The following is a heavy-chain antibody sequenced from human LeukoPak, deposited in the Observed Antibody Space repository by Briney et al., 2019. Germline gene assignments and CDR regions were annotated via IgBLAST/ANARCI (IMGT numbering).Heavy chain of an antibody. V-gene: IGHV4-59*01. Sequence: SETLSLTCTVSGVSISSYYWTWIRQPPGKGLEWIGYIYYSGSTNYNPSLKSRVTISVDTSKNQFSLKLSSVTAADTAVYYCAIILNGADAFDIWGQGTMVTVSS. J-gene: IGHJ3*02. CDR3: AIILNGADAFDI. D-gene: IGHD4-17*01. CDR1: GVSISSYY. CDR2: IYYSGST.